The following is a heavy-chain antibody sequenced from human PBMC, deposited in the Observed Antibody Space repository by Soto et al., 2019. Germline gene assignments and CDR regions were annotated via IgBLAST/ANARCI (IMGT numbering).Heavy chain of an antibody. CDR3: ARDQKRYSNDWEGEN. CDR2: ISAYNGNT. V-gene: IGHV1-18*01. D-gene: IGHD5-18*01. J-gene: IGHJ4*02. CDR1: GYTFTSYG. Sequence: ASVKVSCKASGYTFTSYGISWVRQAPGQGLEWMGWISAYNGNTNYAQKLQGRVTMTTDTSTSTAYMELRSLRSDDTAVYYCARDQKRYSNDWEGENRGQGTPVTV.